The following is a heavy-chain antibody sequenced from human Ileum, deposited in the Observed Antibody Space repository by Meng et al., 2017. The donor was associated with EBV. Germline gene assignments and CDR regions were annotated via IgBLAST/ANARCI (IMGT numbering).Heavy chain of an antibody. V-gene: IGHV4-4*02. J-gene: IGHJ5*02. CDR1: GGSMSVFNW. CDR2: MSDSGIT. Sequence: QVELRGSGPGLVKPSGSRSLTCAVSGGSMSVFNWWGWVRQSPEKGLEWIGEMSDSGITHYNPSLKSRVTISADKSNNQFSLKLTSVTSADTAVYYCARGTGTTFAWGQGTLVTVSS. CDR3: ARGTGTTFA. D-gene: IGHD1-1*01.